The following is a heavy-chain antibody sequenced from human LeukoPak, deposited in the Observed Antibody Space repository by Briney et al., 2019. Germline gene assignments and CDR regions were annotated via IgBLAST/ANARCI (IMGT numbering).Heavy chain of an antibody. D-gene: IGHD6-13*01. CDR2: INHSGST. V-gene: IGHV4-34*01. J-gene: IGHJ3*02. Sequence: SETLSLTCAVYGGSFRGYYWSWIRQPPGKGLEWIGEINHSGSTNYNPSLKSRVTISVDTSKNQFSLKLSSVTAADTAVYYCAREQRAFDIWGQGTMVTVSS. CDR1: GGSFRGYY. CDR3: AREQRAFDI.